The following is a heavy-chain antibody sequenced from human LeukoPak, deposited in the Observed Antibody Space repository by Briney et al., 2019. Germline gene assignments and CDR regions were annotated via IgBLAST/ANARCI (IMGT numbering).Heavy chain of an antibody. CDR1: GGSISSYY. V-gene: IGHV4-59*01. CDR3: ARGYGDYRGFDP. CDR2: IYYSGST. D-gene: IGHD4-17*01. Sequence: PSETLSLTCTVSGGSISSYYWSWIRQPPGKGLEWIGYIYYSGSTNYSPSLKSRVTISVDTSKNQFSLKLSSVTAADTAVYYCARGYGDYRGFDPWGQGTLVTVSS. J-gene: IGHJ5*02.